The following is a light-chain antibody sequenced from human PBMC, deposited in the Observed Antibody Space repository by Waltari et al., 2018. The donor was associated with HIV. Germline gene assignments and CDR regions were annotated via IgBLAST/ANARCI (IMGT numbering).Light chain of an antibody. V-gene: IGLV1-40*01. CDR2: GNS. CDR1: SSNIGAGYY. CDR3: QSYDSSLSAWV. J-gene: IGLJ3*02. Sequence: QSVLTQPPSVSGAPGQRVTISCTGSSSNIGAGYYVHWYQQLPGTDPNLLIYGNSNRPSGVPDRFSGSKSGTSASLAITGLQAEDEADYYCQSYDSSLSAWVFGGGTRLTVL.